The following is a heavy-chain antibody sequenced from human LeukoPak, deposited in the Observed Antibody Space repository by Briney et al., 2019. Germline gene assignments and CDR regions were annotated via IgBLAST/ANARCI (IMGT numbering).Heavy chain of an antibody. CDR1: GGTFSSYA. V-gene: IGHV1-18*01. CDR2: ISAYNGNT. J-gene: IGHJ4*02. Sequence: ASVKVSCKASGGTFSSYAISWVRQAPGQGLEWMGWISAYNGNTNYAQKLQGRVTMTTDTSTSTAYMELRSLRSDDTAVYYCARAPNFDWLLSPFDYWGQGTLVTVSS. CDR3: ARAPNFDWLLSPFDY. D-gene: IGHD3-9*01.